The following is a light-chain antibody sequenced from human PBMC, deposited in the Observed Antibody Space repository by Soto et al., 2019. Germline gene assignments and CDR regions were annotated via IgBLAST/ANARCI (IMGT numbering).Light chain of an antibody. Sequence: QSALTQPASVSGSPGQSITISCTGTSSDVGRYNLVSWCQQHPGKAPKLMIYEDSKRPSGVSNRFSGSKSGNTASLTISGLQAEDEADYYCCSYAGYSTFVVFGGGTKLTVL. V-gene: IGLV2-23*02. CDR2: EDS. CDR1: SSDVGRYNL. J-gene: IGLJ2*01. CDR3: CSYAGYSTFVV.